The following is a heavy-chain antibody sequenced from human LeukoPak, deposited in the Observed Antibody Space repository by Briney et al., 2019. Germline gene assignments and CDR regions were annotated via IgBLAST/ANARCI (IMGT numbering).Heavy chain of an antibody. J-gene: IGHJ4*02. CDR1: GGSFSGYY. CDR2: INHSGST. V-gene: IGHV4-34*01. CDR3: ARRGGLRYFDWLLPHFDY. D-gene: IGHD3-9*01. Sequence: SETLSLTCAVYGGSFSGYYWSWIRQPPGKGLEWIGEINHSGSTNYNPSLKSRVTISVDTSKNQFSLKLSSVTAADTAVYYCARRGGLRYFDWLLPHFDYWGQGTLVTVSS.